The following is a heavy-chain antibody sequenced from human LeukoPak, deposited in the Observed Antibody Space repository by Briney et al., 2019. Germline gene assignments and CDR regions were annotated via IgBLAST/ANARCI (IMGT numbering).Heavy chain of an antibody. CDR3: ARKRPNYFDY. Sequence: GGSLRLSRAASGLTFTNYAMHWVRQAPGKGLEWVAVISYDGSTKYYADSVKGRFIISRDNAENSLYLQMNSLRAEDTALYYCARKRPNYFDYWGQGTLVTVSS. CDR1: GLTFTNYA. CDR2: ISYDGSTK. V-gene: IGHV3-30-3*01. J-gene: IGHJ4*02.